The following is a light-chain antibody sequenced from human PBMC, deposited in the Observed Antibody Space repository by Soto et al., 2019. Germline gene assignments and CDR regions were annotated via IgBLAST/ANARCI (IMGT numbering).Light chain of an antibody. V-gene: IGKV2-30*02. CDR2: KVS. Sequence: DVVMTQSPLSLPVTLGQPASISCRSSQSLIHSDGNTYLNWFQQRPGQSPRRLIYKVSDRDSGVPDRFTGSGLGTDFTLKISRVEAEDVGVYYCMQGTNWPWTFGQGTEVEIK. CDR1: QSLIHSDGNTY. J-gene: IGKJ1*01. CDR3: MQGTNWPWT.